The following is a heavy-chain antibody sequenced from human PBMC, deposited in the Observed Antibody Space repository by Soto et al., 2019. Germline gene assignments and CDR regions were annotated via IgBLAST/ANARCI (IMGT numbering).Heavy chain of an antibody. J-gene: IGHJ4*02. CDR2: VSIGGST. CDR1: GFTFSSYA. V-gene: IGHV3-23*01. Sequence: PGGSLRLSFAASGFTFSSYAMGWVRQGPGKGLEWVAVVSIGGSTHYADSVRGRFTISRDNSKNTLSLQMNSLTAEYTAVYFCAKPRGAHGHFDYWGQGALVIVSS. D-gene: IGHD2-15*01. CDR3: AKPRGAHGHFDY.